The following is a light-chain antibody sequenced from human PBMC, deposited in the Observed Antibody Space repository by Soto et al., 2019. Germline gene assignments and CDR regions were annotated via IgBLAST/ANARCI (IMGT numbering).Light chain of an antibody. CDR1: SSDIGGYNF. V-gene: IGLV2-14*03. J-gene: IGLJ3*02. CDR3: SSYTTGSTLV. Sequence: QSVLTQPASVSGSPGQSITISCTGTSSDIGGYNFVSWYQQHPGKAPKLMIYDVTNRPPGLSDRFSGSKSGNTASLTISGLQVEDEADYYCSSYTTGSTLVFGGGTKLTVL. CDR2: DVT.